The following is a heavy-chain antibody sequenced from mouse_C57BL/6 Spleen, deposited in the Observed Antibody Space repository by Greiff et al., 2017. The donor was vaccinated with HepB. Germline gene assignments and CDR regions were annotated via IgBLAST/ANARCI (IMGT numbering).Heavy chain of an antibody. CDR3: ARVYYGNYRYFDY. CDR1: GYTFTSYG. D-gene: IGHD2-1*01. J-gene: IGHJ2*01. V-gene: IGHV1-81*01. Sequence: VQLVESGAELARPGASVKLSCKASGYTFTSYGVTWVKQKTGQGLEWIGEIYPRSGNTYYTEKFKGKATLTADKSSSTAYMELRSLTSVDSAVYFCARVYYGNYRYFDYWGQGTTLTVSS. CDR2: IYPRSGNT.